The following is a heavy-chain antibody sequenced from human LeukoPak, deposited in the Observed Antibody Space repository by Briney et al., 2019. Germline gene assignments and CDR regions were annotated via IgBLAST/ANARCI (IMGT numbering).Heavy chain of an antibody. CDR1: GFTFDDYG. CDR3: ARARGGSYYYYYMDA. J-gene: IGHJ6*03. D-gene: IGHD1-26*01. CDR2: INWNGGST. Sequence: GGSLRLSCAASGFTFDDYGMSWVRQAPGKGLEWVSGINWNGGSTGYAESVKGRFTISRDNAKNSLYLQMNSLRAEDTALYYCARARGGSYYYYYMDAWGKGTTVTVSS. V-gene: IGHV3-20*04.